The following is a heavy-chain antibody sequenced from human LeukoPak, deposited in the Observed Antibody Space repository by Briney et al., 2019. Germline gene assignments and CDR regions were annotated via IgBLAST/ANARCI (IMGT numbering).Heavy chain of an antibody. CDR3: AGRIAVADY. J-gene: IGHJ4*02. V-gene: IGHV4-39*01. D-gene: IGHD6-19*01. CDR1: GGSISGSSYF. Sequence: PSETLSLTCTVSGGSISGSSYFWAWIRQPPGKGLEWIGSIYYSGSTYYNPSLKSRVTISVDTSKNQFSLELSSVTAADTAVYYCAGRIAVADYWGQGTLVTVSS. CDR2: IYYSGST.